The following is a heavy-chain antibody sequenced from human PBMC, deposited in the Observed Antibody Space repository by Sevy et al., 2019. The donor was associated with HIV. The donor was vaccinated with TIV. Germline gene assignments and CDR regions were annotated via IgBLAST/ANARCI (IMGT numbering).Heavy chain of an antibody. CDR1: GFTVSSNY. Sequence: GGSLRLSCAASGFTVSSNYMSWVRQAPGKGLEWVSVIYSGGSTYYADSLKDRFTISRDNSKNTRYLQMNSLRADDTAVYYCASLVGTGTSFSAAFDNWGQGTMVTVSS. CDR2: IYSGGST. D-gene: IGHD1-1*01. CDR3: ASLVGTGTSFSAAFDN. V-gene: IGHV3-53*01. J-gene: IGHJ3*02.